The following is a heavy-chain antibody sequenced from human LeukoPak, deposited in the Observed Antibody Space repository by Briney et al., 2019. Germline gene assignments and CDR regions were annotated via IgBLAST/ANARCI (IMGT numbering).Heavy chain of an antibody. Sequence: GGSLRLSCAASGFTFSSYSMNWVRQAPGKGLEWVSYISTSGSTIYYADSVKGRFTISRDNAKNSLYLQMNSLRTEDTAVYYCARVHYYDSSGPVDYWGQGTLVTVSS. V-gene: IGHV3-48*01. CDR3: ARVHYYDSSGPVDY. D-gene: IGHD3-22*01. CDR2: ISTSGSTI. J-gene: IGHJ4*02. CDR1: GFTFSSYS.